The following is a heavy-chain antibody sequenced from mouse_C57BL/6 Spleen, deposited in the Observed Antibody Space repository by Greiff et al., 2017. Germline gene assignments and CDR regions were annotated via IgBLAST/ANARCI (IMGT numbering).Heavy chain of an antibody. Sequence: VQLQQSGAELARPGASVKLSCKASGYTFTSYGISWVKQRTGQGLEWIGEIYHRSGNTYYNEKFKGKATLTADKSSSTAYMELRSLTSEDSAVYFCARFTTVVEDYAMDYWGQGTSVTVSS. V-gene: IGHV1-81*01. J-gene: IGHJ4*01. D-gene: IGHD1-1*01. CDR2: IYHRSGNT. CDR1: GYTFTSYG. CDR3: ARFTTVVEDYAMDY.